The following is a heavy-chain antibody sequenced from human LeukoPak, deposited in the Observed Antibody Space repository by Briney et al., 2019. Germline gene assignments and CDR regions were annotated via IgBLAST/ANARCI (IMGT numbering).Heavy chain of an antibody. D-gene: IGHD2-2*01. J-gene: IGHJ4*02. Sequence: PGGSLRLSCAASGFTFSSYAMHWVRQAPGKGLEWVAVISYDGSNKYYADSVKGRFTISRDNSKNTLYLQMNSLRVEDTAVYYCAKVGDPYIIVVPAAHFDSWGQGILVTVSS. V-gene: IGHV3-30-3*01. CDR1: GFTFSSYA. CDR3: AKVGDPYIIVVPAAHFDS. CDR2: ISYDGSNK.